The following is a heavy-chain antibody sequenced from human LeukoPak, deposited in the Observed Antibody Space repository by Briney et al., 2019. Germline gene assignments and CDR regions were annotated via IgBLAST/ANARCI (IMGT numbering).Heavy chain of an antibody. CDR2: IYPGDSDT. CDR1: GYSFTRYW. V-gene: IGHV5-51*01. CDR3: ASQTRRYYYGMDV. Sequence: GESLKISCQGSGYSFTRYWIGWVRQMPGKGLEWMGIIYPGDSDTRYSPSFQGQVTISADKSISTAYLQWSSLKASDTAMYYCASQTRRYYYGMDVWGQGTTVTVSS. J-gene: IGHJ6*02.